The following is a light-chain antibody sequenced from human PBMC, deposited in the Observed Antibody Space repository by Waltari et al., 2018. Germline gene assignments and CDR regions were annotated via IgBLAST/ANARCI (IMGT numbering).Light chain of an antibody. Sequence: QSALTQPASVSGSPGQSITISCTGTSRDVGAYASFSWYQQPPGKAPKLLIYDVNNRPSGVSHRFSGSKSGNTASLTISGLQAEDEANYFCSAYTKSTTRYWVFGGGTKVTVL. CDR1: SRDVGAYAS. CDR3: SAYTKSTTRYWV. J-gene: IGLJ3*02. V-gene: IGLV2-14*03. CDR2: DVN.